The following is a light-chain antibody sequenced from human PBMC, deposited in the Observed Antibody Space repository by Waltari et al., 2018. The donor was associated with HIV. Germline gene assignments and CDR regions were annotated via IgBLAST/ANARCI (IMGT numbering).Light chain of an antibody. Sequence: QSALTQPASVSGSPGQSITISCTGTSSDVGGYNLFSWYQQHPGIAPKLIIFEANKRPSGVSHRFSGSRSGNTASLTISGLQAEDEADYYCYSYAGSNTWVFGGGTRLTVL. CDR3: YSYAGSNTWV. J-gene: IGLJ2*01. CDR2: EAN. CDR1: SSDVGGYNL. V-gene: IGLV2-23*01.